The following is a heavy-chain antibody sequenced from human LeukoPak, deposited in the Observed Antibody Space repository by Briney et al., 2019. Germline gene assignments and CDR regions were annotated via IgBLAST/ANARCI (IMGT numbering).Heavy chain of an antibody. V-gene: IGHV4-34*01. Sequence: SETLSLTCAVYGGSFSGYYWSWIRQPPGKGLEWIGEINHSGSTNYNPSLKSRVTISVDTSKNQFSLKLSSVTAADTAVYYCARRRHNLDSFVAWGRGTVVTVSS. CDR3: ARRRHNLDSFVA. CDR2: INHSGST. J-gene: IGHJ3*01. D-gene: IGHD1-14*01. CDR1: GGSFSGYY.